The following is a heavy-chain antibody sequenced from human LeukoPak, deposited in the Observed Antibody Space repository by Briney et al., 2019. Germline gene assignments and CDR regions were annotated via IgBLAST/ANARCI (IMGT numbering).Heavy chain of an antibody. Sequence: GGSLRLSCAASGFTFSSYAMSWVRQAPGKGLEWVSIISGSGDNTYYADSMKGRFTISRDNSKNTLYLQMNSLRAEDTAVYYCAKAHSSSRYYFDYWGQGTLVTVSS. CDR2: ISGSGDNT. CDR1: GFTFSSYA. CDR3: AKAHSSSRYYFDY. V-gene: IGHV3-23*01. J-gene: IGHJ4*02. D-gene: IGHD6-13*01.